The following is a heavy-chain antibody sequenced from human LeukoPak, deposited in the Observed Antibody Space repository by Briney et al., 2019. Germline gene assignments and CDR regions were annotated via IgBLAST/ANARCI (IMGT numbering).Heavy chain of an antibody. J-gene: IGHJ6*02. CDR3: ARMSDIVVVPAARIEYYYYGMDV. D-gene: IGHD2-2*01. Sequence: GESLKISCKGSGYGFTIYWIGWVRQMPGKGLEWMGFIYPGDSDTSYSPSFQGQVTISADKSISTAYLQWSSLKASDTAMYYCARMSDIVVVPAARIEYYYYGMDVWGQGTTVTVSS. V-gene: IGHV5-51*01. CDR1: GYGFTIYW. CDR2: IYPGDSDT.